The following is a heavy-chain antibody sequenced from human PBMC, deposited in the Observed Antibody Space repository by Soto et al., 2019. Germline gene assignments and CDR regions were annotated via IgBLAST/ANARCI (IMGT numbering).Heavy chain of an antibody. D-gene: IGHD3-3*01. J-gene: IGHJ6*02. V-gene: IGHV3-23*01. CDR1: GFTFSSNA. CDR2: ISGSGGST. CDR3: AKSGDTYYDFWSGWGYYYYGMDV. Sequence: GGSLRLSCAASGFTFSSNAKSWVRQAPGKGLEWVSAISGSGGSTYYADSVKGRFTISRDNSKNTLYLQMNSLRAEDTAVYYCAKSGDTYYDFWSGWGYYYYGMDVWGQGTTVTVSS.